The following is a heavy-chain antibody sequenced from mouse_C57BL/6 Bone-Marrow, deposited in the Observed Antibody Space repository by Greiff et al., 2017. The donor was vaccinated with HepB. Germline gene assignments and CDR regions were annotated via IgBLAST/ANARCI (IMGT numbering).Heavy chain of an antibody. CDR2: ISSGSSTI. J-gene: IGHJ2*01. CDR1: GFTFSDYG. D-gene: IGHD1-1*01. V-gene: IGHV5-17*01. CDR3: ARSGKYYGDY. Sequence: EVQLQESGGGLVKPGGSLKLSCAASGFTFSDYGMHWVRQAPEKGLEWVAYISSGSSTIYYADTVKGRFTISRDNAKNTLFLQMTSLRSEDTAMYYCARSGKYYGDYWGQGTTLTVSS.